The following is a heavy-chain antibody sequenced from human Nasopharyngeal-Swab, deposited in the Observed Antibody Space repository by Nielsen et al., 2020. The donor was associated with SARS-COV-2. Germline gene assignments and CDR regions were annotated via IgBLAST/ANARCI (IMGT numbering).Heavy chain of an antibody. CDR1: GDSISTSSYY. V-gene: IGHV3-21*06. CDR3: ARDQNGY. J-gene: IGHJ4*02. CDR2: ITTSSSYI. Sequence: ETLSLTCTVSGDSISTSSYYWGWVRQPPGKGLEWVSSITTSSSYIYYADSVKGRFTIFRDNAKNSLYLQMNSLRAEDTAVYYCARDQNGYWGQEILVTVSS. D-gene: IGHD2-8*01.